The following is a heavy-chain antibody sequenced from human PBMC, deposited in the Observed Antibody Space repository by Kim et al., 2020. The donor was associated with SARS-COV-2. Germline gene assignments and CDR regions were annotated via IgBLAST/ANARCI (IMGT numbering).Heavy chain of an antibody. CDR2: IYPGDSDT. Sequence: GESLKISCKGSGYSFTSYWIGWVRQMPGKGLEWMGIIYPGDSDTRYSPSFQDQVTISADKSISTAYLQWSSLKASDTAMYYCARRLGGLLSMVRGSRDNYNWFDPWGQGTLVTVSS. CDR3: ARRLGGLLSMVRGSRDNYNWFDP. J-gene: IGHJ5*02. CDR1: GYSFTSYW. V-gene: IGHV5-51*01. D-gene: IGHD3-10*01.